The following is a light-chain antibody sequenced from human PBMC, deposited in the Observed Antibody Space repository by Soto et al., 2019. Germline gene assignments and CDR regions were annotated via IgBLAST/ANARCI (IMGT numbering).Light chain of an antibody. CDR3: QQRYITPIT. CDR1: QSISSY. Sequence: DIQMTQSPSSLSASVGDRVTITCRASQSISSYLNWYQQKPGKAPKLLIYAASSLQSGVPSRFSGSGSGTDFTLTISSLQPEDFETYYCQQRYITPITLPQGTRLEIK. CDR2: AAS. J-gene: IGKJ5*01. V-gene: IGKV1-39*01.